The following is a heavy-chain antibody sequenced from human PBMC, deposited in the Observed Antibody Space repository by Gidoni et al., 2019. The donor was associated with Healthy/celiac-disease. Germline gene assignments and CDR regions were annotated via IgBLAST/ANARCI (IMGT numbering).Heavy chain of an antibody. D-gene: IGHD2-2*01. V-gene: IGHV4-59*01. CDR3: ARRLCGSTSCYGFDP. CDR1: GGSISSYY. J-gene: IGHJ5*02. Sequence: QVQLQESGPGLVKPSETLSLTCTVSGGSISSYYWSWIRQPPGKGLEWIGYIYYSGSTNYNPSLKSRVTISVDTSKNQFSLKLSSVTAADTAVYYCARRLCGSTSCYGFDPWGQGTLVTVSS. CDR2: IYYSGST.